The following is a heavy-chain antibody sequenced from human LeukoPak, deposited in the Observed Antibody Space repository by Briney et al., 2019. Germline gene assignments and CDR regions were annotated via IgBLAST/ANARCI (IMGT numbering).Heavy chain of an antibody. CDR2: ISYDGSNK. CDR3: ARDLIAAVDY. Sequence: GGSLRLSCAASGFTFSSYAMHWVRQAPGKGLEWVAVISYDGSNKYYADSVKGQFTISRDNSKNTLYLQMNSLRAEDTAVFYCARDLIAAVDYWGQGTLVTVSA. D-gene: IGHD6-13*01. CDR1: GFTFSSYA. V-gene: IGHV3-30-3*01. J-gene: IGHJ4*02.